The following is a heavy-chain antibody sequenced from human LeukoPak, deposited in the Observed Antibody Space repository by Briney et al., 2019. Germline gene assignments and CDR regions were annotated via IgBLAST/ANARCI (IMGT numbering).Heavy chain of an antibody. CDR2: ISYDGSNK. CDR3: ARGRYYYDSSGYYRGYYFDY. Sequence: GRSLRLSCAASGFTFSSYAMHWVRQALGKGLEWVAVISYDGSNKYYADSVKGRFTISRDNSKNTLYLQMNSLRAEDTAVYYCARGRYYYDSSGYYRGYYFDYWGQGTLVTVSS. V-gene: IGHV3-30-3*01. J-gene: IGHJ4*02. CDR1: GFTFSSYA. D-gene: IGHD3-22*01.